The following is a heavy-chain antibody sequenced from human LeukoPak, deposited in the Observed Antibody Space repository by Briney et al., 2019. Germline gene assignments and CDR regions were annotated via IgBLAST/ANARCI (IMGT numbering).Heavy chain of an antibody. CDR1: GFTVSSNY. D-gene: IGHD3-10*01. Sequence: GGSLRLSCVASGFTVSSNYMSWVRQAPGKGLEWVSVIYSGGSTYYADSVKGRFTISRDNSKNTLYLQMNSLRVEDTAAYYCASGSGSYRTPYYYMDVWGTGTTVTVSS. V-gene: IGHV3-53*01. CDR2: IYSGGST. CDR3: ASGSGSYRTPYYYMDV. J-gene: IGHJ6*03.